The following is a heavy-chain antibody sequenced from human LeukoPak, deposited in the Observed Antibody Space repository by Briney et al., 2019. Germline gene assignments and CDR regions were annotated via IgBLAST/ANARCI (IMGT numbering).Heavy chain of an antibody. CDR3: ASRSSIWSGYQDTLYYFDA. D-gene: IGHD3-3*01. J-gene: IGHJ4*02. V-gene: IGHV4-59*01. Sequence: PPETPSLTCIVPRGSLTRYYWSSIPHPPRKRLECIGHIYYSGSTNYNPPLPSRATTPVDTSKNQFSLKLSSVTAAETAVYYCASRSSIWSGYQDTLYYFDAWGQGTLVTVSS. CDR2: IYYSGST. CDR1: RGSLTRYY.